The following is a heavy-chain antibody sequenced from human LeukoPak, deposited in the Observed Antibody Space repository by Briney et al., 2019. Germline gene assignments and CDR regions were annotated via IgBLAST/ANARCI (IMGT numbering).Heavy chain of an antibody. Sequence: PSETLSLTCTVSGESISSDYWSWIRQPPGKGLEWIGYISYSGSTNYNPSLKSRVTISVDTSKNQFSLKLSSVTVADSAVYYCARDSARSSGIAVAGYFDPWGQGTLVTVSA. D-gene: IGHD6-19*01. CDR2: ISYSGST. CDR1: GESISSDY. V-gene: IGHV4-59*01. J-gene: IGHJ4*02. CDR3: ARDSARSSGIAVAGYFDP.